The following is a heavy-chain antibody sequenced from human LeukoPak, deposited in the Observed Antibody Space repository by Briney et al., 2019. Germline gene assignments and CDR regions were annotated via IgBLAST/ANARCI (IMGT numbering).Heavy chain of an antibody. D-gene: IGHD2-15*01. CDR3: VREYCSGGSCSGLNWFDP. V-gene: IGHV4-31*03. CDR1: GGSISSGGYY. Sequence: PSETLSLSCTVSGGSISSGGYYWSWIRQHPGKGLEWIGYIYYSGSTYYNPSLKSRVTISVDTSKSQFSLKLSSVTAADTAVYYCVREYCSGGSCSGLNWFDPWGQGTLVTVSS. J-gene: IGHJ5*02. CDR2: IYYSGST.